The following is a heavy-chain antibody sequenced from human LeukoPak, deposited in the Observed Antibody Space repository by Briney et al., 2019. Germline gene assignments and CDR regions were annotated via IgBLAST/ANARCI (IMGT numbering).Heavy chain of an antibody. CDR2: ISGSGGST. Sequence: RTGGSLRLSCAASGFTFSSYAMGWVRQAPGKGLEWVSAISGSGGSTYYADSVKGRFTISRDNSKNTLYLQMNSLRAEDTAVYYCANGFRCGGDCSPFDYWGQGTLVTVSS. CDR1: GFTFSSYA. J-gene: IGHJ4*02. V-gene: IGHV3-23*01. CDR3: ANGFRCGGDCSPFDY. D-gene: IGHD2-21*01.